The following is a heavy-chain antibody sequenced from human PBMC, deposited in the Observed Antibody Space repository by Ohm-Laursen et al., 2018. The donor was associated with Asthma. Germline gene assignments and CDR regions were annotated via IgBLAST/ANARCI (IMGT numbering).Heavy chain of an antibody. D-gene: IGHD3-22*01. CDR1: GFIVSTKF. V-gene: IGHV3-23*01. Sequence: SLRLSCAASGFIVSTKFMIWVRQAPGKGLEWVSGISGFGDSRYYADSVLGRFTISRDNSKNTLFLQMNSLRDEDTAVYYCARGTYSYDSSGQNLFDYWGQGAQVSVSS. CDR2: ISGFGDSR. CDR3: ARGTYSYDSSGQNLFDY. J-gene: IGHJ4*02.